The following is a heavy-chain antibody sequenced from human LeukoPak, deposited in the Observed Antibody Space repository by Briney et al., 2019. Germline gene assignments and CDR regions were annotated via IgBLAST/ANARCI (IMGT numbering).Heavy chain of an antibody. CDR3: ARADVNRSGFDY. V-gene: IGHV4-30-2*01. Sequence: PSETLSLTCAVSGGSISSGGYSWSWIRQPPGKGLEWIGYIYHSGSTYYNPSFKSRVTISVDRSKNQFSLKLSSVTAADTAVYYCARADVNRSGFDYWGQGTLVTVSS. D-gene: IGHD2/OR15-2a*01. CDR1: GGSISSGGYS. CDR2: IYHSGST. J-gene: IGHJ4*02.